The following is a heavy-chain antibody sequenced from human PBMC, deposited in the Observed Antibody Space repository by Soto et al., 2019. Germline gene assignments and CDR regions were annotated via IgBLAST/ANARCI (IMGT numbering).Heavy chain of an antibody. CDR3: ARERESESSLEGFEY. CDR1: GFTFSDYW. V-gene: IGHV3-7*03. J-gene: IGHJ4*02. Sequence: EVQLVESGGGLVQPGGSLRLSCAASGFTFSDYWMSWVRQAPGKGLECVASIMDDGSEKYYVDSVKGRFTISRDNAKNSRYLQLNSLRTEDTDVYYCARERESESSLEGFEYWGLGTLVNGPS. CDR2: IMDDGSEK. D-gene: IGHD3-10*01.